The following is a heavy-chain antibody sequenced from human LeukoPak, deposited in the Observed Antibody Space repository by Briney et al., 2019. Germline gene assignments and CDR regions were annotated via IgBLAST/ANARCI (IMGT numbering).Heavy chain of an antibody. CDR2: ISYDGSNK. CDR3: TTDQLVGMVRGVMAP. V-gene: IGHV3-30*04. Sequence: GGSLRLSCAASGFTFSSYAMHWVRQAPGKGLEWVAVISYDGSNKYYADSVKGRFTISRDNSKNTLYLQMNSLRAEDTAVYYCTTDQLVGMVRGVMAPWGQGTLVTVSS. J-gene: IGHJ5*02. CDR1: GFTFSSYA. D-gene: IGHD3-10*01.